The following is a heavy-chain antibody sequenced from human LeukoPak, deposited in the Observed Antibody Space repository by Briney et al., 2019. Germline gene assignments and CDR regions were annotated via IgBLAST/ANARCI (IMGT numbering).Heavy chain of an antibody. Sequence: ASVKVSCKASGGTFSSYGISWVRQAPGQGLEWMGGIISIFDSANYAEKFQGRVTITADESTSTAYMELSSLRSEDTAMYYCARAYMTATRHFDYWGQGTLVTVSS. D-gene: IGHD2-21*02. CDR3: ARAYMTATRHFDY. V-gene: IGHV1-69*13. CDR1: GGTFSSYG. J-gene: IGHJ4*02. CDR2: IISIFDSA.